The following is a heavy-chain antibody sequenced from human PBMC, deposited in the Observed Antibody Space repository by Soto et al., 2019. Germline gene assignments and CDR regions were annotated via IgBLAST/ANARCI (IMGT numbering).Heavy chain of an antibody. CDR1: DGSISNFY. V-gene: IGHV4-59*01. CDR3: ARAPMVLTRSYFDS. CDR2: ISSSGNT. Sequence: SETLSLTCTVSDGSISNFYRSWIRQPPGKGLEWIGYISSSGNTNYNPSLKSRVSISVDTSKNQFSLNLSSVTAADTAVYYCARAPMVLTRSYFDSWGQGTPVTVSS. J-gene: IGHJ4*02. D-gene: IGHD3-22*01.